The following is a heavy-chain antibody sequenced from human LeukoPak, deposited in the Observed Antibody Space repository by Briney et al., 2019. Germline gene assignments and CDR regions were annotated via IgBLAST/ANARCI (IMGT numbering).Heavy chain of an antibody. D-gene: IGHD3-9*01. Sequence: GGSLRLSCAASGFTFSSYGMHWVRQAPGKGLEWVAVISYDGSNKYYADSVKGRFTISRDNSKNTLYLQMHSLRAEDTAVYYCAKDRRYFDWLSDFDYWGQGTLVTVSS. V-gene: IGHV3-30*18. CDR1: GFTFSSYG. CDR3: AKDRRYFDWLSDFDY. J-gene: IGHJ4*02. CDR2: ISYDGSNK.